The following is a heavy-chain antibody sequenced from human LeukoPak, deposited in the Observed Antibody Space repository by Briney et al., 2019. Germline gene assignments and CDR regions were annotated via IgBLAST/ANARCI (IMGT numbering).Heavy chain of an antibody. CDR2: IKQDGSEK. CDR1: GFTFSSYW. V-gene: IGHV3-7*01. CDR3: ARDYYDSSGYSYYLDY. D-gene: IGHD3-22*01. Sequence: PGGSLRLSCAASGFTFSSYWMSWVRQAPGKGLEWVANIKQDGSEKYYVDSVKGRFTISRDNAKNSLYLQMNSLRAEDTAVYYCARDYYDSSGYSYYLDYWGQGTLFTVSS. J-gene: IGHJ4*02.